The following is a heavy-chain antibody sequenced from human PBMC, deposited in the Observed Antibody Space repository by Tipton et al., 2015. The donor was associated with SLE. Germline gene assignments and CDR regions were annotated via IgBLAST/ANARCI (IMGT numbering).Heavy chain of an antibody. Sequence: TLSLTCAVSGYSISSGYYWGWIRQPPGKGLGWIGSIYHSGSTYYNPSLTSRVTISVDTSKNQFSLKLSSVTAAGTAVYYCARVGYEQWPVWGQGTLVTVSS. V-gene: IGHV4-38-2*01. CDR3: ARVGYEQWPV. J-gene: IGHJ4*02. CDR2: IYHSGST. CDR1: GYSISSGYY. D-gene: IGHD6-19*01.